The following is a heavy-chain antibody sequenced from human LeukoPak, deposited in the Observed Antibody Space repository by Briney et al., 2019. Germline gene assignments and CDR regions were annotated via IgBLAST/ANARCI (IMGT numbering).Heavy chain of an antibody. D-gene: IGHD3-22*01. J-gene: IGHJ4*02. CDR3: ARDRVRMIPTLPDY. Sequence: ASVKVSCKASKYTFTGYYMHWVRQAPGQGLEWMGWINPNSGGTNYAQKFQGRVTMTRDMSTSTVYMELSSLRSEDTAVYYCARDRVRMIPTLPDYWGQGTLVTVSS. V-gene: IGHV1-2*02. CDR2: INPNSGGT. CDR1: KYTFTGYY.